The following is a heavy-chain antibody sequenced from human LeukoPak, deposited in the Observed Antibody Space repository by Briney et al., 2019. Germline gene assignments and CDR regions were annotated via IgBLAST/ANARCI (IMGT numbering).Heavy chain of an antibody. V-gene: IGHV4-59*08. Sequence: SETLSLTCTVSGGSISSYYWSWIRQPPGKGLEWIGYIYYSGSTNYNPPLKSRVTISVDTSKNQFSLKLSSVTAADTAVYYCARQGGGFWYFDLWGRGTLVTVSS. CDR2: IYYSGST. CDR1: GGSISSYY. D-gene: IGHD6-25*01. CDR3: ARQGGGFWYFDL. J-gene: IGHJ2*01.